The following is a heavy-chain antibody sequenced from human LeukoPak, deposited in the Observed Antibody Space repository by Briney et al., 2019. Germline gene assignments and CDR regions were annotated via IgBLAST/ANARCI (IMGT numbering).Heavy chain of an antibody. CDR1: TFTFNKAW. Sequence: PGGSLRLSCTVSTFTFNKAWMNWVRQSPGKGLEWVARIKSQPHGGTTDYAAAVKGRFTISRDDSKSTLYLQMNSLRSEDTAVYYCATDQATFCGDYVHRDYTYSYGPDVWGQGSTVTVSS. D-gene: IGHD4-17*01. V-gene: IGHV3-15*07. CDR2: IKSQPHGGTT. CDR3: ATDQATFCGDYVHRDYTYSYGPDV. J-gene: IGHJ6*02.